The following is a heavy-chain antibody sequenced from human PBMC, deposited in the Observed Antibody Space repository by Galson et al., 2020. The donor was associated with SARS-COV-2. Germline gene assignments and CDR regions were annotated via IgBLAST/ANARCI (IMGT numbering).Heavy chain of an antibody. D-gene: IGHD5-18*01. CDR1: GYSITSYW. CDR2: IYPGDSDT. CDR3: ARRGYSYGHLSYYYYYGMDV. V-gene: IGHV5-51*01. Sequence: HGESLKISCKGSGYSITSYWLGWVRQMPGKGLEWMGNIYPGDSDTRYSPSFQGQVTTPADKSISTAYLQWSSLKASDTAMYYCARRGYSYGHLSYYYYYGMDVWGQGTTVTVSS. J-gene: IGHJ6*02.